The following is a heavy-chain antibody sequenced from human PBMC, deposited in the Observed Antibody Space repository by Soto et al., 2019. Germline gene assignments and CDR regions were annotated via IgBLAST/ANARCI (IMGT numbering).Heavy chain of an antibody. Sequence: GGSLRLSCAASGFSFSSYAMSWVRQAPPQGLEWVSSISTRGGRTYYADSVKGRFSISRDNSANAVYLDMDNLRAEDTGIYYCARDSWFGGPNYYYYYGMDVWGKGTTSTVAS. J-gene: IGHJ6*04. CDR1: GFSFSSYA. CDR3: ARDSWFGGPNYYYYYGMDV. CDR2: ISTRGGRT. D-gene: IGHD3-10*01. V-gene: IGHV3-23*01.